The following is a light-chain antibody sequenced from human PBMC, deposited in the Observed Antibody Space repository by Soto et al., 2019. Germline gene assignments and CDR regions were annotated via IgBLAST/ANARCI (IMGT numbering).Light chain of an antibody. CDR3: QVWDVSSVHFV. J-gene: IGLJ1*01. CDR1: NIGSKS. Sequence: SYELTQPPSVSVAPGQTARITCGGINIGSKSVHWYRQKPGQAPVLVVYDDADRPSGIPERFSGSNSGNTAALTISRVEAGDEADYFCQVWDVSSVHFVLGTGTKVTVL. V-gene: IGLV3-21*02. CDR2: DDA.